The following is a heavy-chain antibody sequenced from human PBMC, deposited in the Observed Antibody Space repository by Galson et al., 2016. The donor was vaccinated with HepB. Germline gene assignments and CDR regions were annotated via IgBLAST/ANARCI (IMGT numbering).Heavy chain of an antibody. CDR2: ISATDDGT. CDR1: GFTFGLYA. D-gene: IGHD6-13*01. V-gene: IGHV3-23*01. Sequence: SLRLSCAASGFTFGLYAMNWVRQAPGKGLEWVSGISATDDGTYYAASVKGRFAISRDNSKNTLYLQMNSLRPEDTALYYCAKAGTYSSSKGWFDPWGQGTLVTVSS. CDR3: AKAGTYSSSKGWFDP. J-gene: IGHJ5*02.